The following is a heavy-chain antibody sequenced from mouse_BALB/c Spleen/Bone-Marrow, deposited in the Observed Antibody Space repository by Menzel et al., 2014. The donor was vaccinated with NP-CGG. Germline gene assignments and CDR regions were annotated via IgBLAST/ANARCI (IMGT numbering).Heavy chain of an antibody. V-gene: IGHV7-1*02. Sequence: EVMLVESGGGLVQPGGSLRLSCATSGYTFSDFYMEWVRQPPGKRLEWIAASRNKANDYTTEYSASVKGRFIVSRDTSQSILYLQMNALRAEDTAIYYCARYTYPGYFDVWGAGTTVTVSS. D-gene: IGHD5-1*01. CDR1: GYTFSDFY. J-gene: IGHJ1*01. CDR2: SRNKANDYTT. CDR3: ARYTYPGYFDV.